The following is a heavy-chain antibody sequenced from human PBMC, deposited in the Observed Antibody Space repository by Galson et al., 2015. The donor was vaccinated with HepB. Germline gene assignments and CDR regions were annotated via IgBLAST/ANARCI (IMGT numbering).Heavy chain of an antibody. CDR1: GFTFSSYS. D-gene: IGHD6-19*01. Sequence: LRLSCAASGFTFSSYSMNWVRQAPGKGLEWVSFISSSSTYIYQADSVKGRFTVSRDNAKNSLYLQMNSLRAEDTAVYYCARGSLTVAGTLVNWGQGTLVTVSS. J-gene: IGHJ4*02. CDR2: ISSSSTYI. V-gene: IGHV3-21*01. CDR3: ARGSLTVAGTLVN.